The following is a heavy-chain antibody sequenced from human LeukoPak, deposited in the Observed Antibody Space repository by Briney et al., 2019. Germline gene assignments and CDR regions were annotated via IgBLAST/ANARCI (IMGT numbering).Heavy chain of an antibody. V-gene: IGHV3-30*02. CDR1: GFTFSSYG. J-gene: IGHJ6*02. Sequence: GGSLRLSCAASGFTFSSYGMHWVRQAPGKGLEWVAFIRYDGSNKYYADSVKGRFTISRDNSKNTLYLQMNSLRAEDTAVYYCARASGQQLHGMDVWGQGTTVTVSS. D-gene: IGHD6-13*01. CDR3: ARASGQQLHGMDV. CDR2: IRYDGSNK.